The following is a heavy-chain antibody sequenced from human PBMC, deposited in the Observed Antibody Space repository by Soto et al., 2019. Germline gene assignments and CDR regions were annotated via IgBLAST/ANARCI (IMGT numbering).Heavy chain of an antibody. V-gene: IGHV4-34*01. CDR1: GGSFSGYY. D-gene: IGHD2-8*02. Sequence: PSETLPLTCAVCGGSFSGYYWSWIRQPPGKGLEWIGEINHSGSTNYNPSLKSRVTISVDTSKNQFSLKLTSVTTADTAVYYCARDKITGLFDYWGQGTLVTVSS. J-gene: IGHJ4*02. CDR2: INHSGST. CDR3: ARDKITGLFDY.